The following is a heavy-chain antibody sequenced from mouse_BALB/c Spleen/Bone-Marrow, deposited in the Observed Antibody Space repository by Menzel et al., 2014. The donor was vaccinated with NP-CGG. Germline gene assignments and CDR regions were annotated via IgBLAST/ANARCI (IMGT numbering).Heavy chain of an antibody. CDR2: INPSNGRT. CDR3: ARDGNYRYAMDY. V-gene: IGHV1S81*02. J-gene: IGHJ4*01. CDR1: GFTFTSYW. D-gene: IGHD2-1*01. Sequence: VQGVESGAELVKPGASVKLSCMASGFTFTSYWIHWVKQRPGQGPEWIGEINPSNGRTNYNEKFKSKATLTEDKSPSTAYMQLSSLTSEDSAVYYCARDGNYRYAMDYWGQGTSVTVSS.